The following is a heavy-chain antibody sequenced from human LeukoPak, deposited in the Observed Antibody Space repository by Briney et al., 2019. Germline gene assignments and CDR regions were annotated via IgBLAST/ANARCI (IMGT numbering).Heavy chain of an antibody. CDR2: ISISGGNT. V-gene: IGHV3-23*01. Sequence: GGSLRLSCAASGFTFSSYAMSWVRQAPGKGLEWVSSISISGGNTYYADSVKGRFTISRDNSKNTLFLQMNSLRAEDTAVYYCAKEVRPNDYWGQGTLVTVSS. CDR1: GFTFSSYA. J-gene: IGHJ4*02. D-gene: IGHD1-1*01. CDR3: AKEVRPNDY.